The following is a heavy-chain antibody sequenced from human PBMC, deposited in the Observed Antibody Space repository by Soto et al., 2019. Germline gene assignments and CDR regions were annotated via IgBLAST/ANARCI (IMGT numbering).Heavy chain of an antibody. CDR2: ISGSGGSA. D-gene: IGHD6-13*01. CDR1: GFMFSSYV. V-gene: IGHV3-23*01. J-gene: IGHJ4*02. CDR3: AKDKFGYSSTWYSPGFDY. Sequence: VGSLSLSCTASGFMFSSYVMSLVRQAPGKWLEWVSGISGSGGSANYADSVKGRFTISRDNSKNMVYLQMNSLRAEDTALYYCAKDKFGYSSTWYSPGFDYWGQGTLVTVSS.